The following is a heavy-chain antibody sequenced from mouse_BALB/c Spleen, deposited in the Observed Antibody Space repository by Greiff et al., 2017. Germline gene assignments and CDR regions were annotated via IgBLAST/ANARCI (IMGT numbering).Heavy chain of an antibody. D-gene: IGHD1-2*01. J-gene: IGHJ3*01. V-gene: IGHV14-3*02. Sequence: EVKLEESGAELVKPGASVKLSCTASGFNIKDTYMHWVKQRPEQGLEWIGRIDPANGNTKYDPKFQGKATITADTSSNTAYLQLSSLTSEDTAVYYCASLGTATWFAYWGQGTLVTVSA. CDR1: GFNIKDTY. CDR3: ASLGTATWFAY. CDR2: IDPANGNT.